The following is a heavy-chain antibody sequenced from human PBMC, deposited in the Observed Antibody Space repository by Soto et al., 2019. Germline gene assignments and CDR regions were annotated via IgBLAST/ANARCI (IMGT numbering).Heavy chain of an antibody. CDR3: AKDRGLVLSFYFDY. CDR2: ISWDSGSI. J-gene: IGHJ4*02. Sequence: EVQLVESGGGLVQPGRSLRLSCAASGFTFDDYAMHWVRQALGKGLEWVSGISWDSGSIGYADSVKGRFTISRDNAKNSLYLPMNSLRAEDTALYYCAKDRGLVLSFYFDYWGQGTLVTVSS. V-gene: IGHV3-9*01. D-gene: IGHD6-19*01. CDR1: GFTFDDYA.